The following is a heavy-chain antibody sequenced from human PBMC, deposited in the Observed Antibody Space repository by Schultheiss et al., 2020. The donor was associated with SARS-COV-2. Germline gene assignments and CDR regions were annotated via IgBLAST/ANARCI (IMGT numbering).Heavy chain of an antibody. CDR2: ITSSSSHT. J-gene: IGHJ6*02. Sequence: GESLKISCAASGFTFSDYYMSWIRQAPGKGLEWVAYITSSSSHTNYADSVKGRFTISRDNANNSLYLQMNSLRAEDTAVYYCARTATIFGVVTHYTMDVWGQGTAVTVSS. V-gene: IGHV3-11*06. CDR1: GFTFSDYY. D-gene: IGHD3-3*01. CDR3: ARTATIFGVVTHYTMDV.